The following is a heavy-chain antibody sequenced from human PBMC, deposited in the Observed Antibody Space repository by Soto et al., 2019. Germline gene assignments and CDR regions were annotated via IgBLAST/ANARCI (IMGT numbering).Heavy chain of an antibody. CDR2: ISGSGGST. V-gene: IGHV3-23*01. CDR3: AKGRSPYDSSGPTSLYYFDY. D-gene: IGHD3-22*01. CDR1: GFTFSSYA. Sequence: GGSLRLSCAASGFTFSSYAMSWVRQAPGKGLEWVSAISGSGGSTYYADSVKGRFTISRDNSENTLYLQMNSLRAEDTAVYYCAKGRSPYDSSGPTSLYYFDYWGQGTLVTVSS. J-gene: IGHJ4*02.